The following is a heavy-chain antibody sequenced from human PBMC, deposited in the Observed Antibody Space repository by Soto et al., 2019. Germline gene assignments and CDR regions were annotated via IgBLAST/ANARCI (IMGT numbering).Heavy chain of an antibody. J-gene: IGHJ6*03. V-gene: IGHV1-8*02. CDR1: GYTFTSYG. Sequence: RASVKVSCKASGYTFTSYGISWVRQATGQGLEWMGWMNPNSGNTGYAQKFQGRVTMTRNTSISTAYMELSSLRSEDTAVYYCAREGNDFWSGYSHYYYYYMDVWGKGTTVTVSS. CDR3: AREGNDFWSGYSHYYYYYMDV. D-gene: IGHD3-3*01. CDR2: MNPNSGNT.